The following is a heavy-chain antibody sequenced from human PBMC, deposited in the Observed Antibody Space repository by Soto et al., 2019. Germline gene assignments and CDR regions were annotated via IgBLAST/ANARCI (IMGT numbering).Heavy chain of an antibody. CDR1: GFTFSSYG. Sequence: GGSLRLSCAASGFTFSSYGMHWVRQAPGKGLEWVAVISYDGSNKYYADSVKGRFTISRDNSKNTVYLQMNSLRAEDTAVYYCAKDYSGSFDYWGQGTLVTVSS. J-gene: IGHJ4*02. V-gene: IGHV3-30*18. CDR2: ISYDGSNK. D-gene: IGHD5-12*01. CDR3: AKDYSGSFDY.